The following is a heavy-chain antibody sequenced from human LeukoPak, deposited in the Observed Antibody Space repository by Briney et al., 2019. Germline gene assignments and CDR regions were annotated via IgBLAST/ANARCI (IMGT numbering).Heavy chain of an antibody. Sequence: GGSLRLSCAVSGFTFSGFWMSWSRQAPGKGLEWVASINSDGSEGYYADVVKGRFTISRDNAKNSLYLQINSLRAEDTAVYYCARDGVSSSSEGIDYWGQGTLVTVSS. CDR2: INSDGSEG. D-gene: IGHD6-6*01. CDR1: GFTFSGFW. J-gene: IGHJ4*02. CDR3: ARDGVSSSSEGIDY. V-gene: IGHV3-7*03.